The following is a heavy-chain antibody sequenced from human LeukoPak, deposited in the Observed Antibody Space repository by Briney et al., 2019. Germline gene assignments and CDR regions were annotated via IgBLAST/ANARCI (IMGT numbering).Heavy chain of an antibody. D-gene: IGHD3-16*01. CDR1: GGSVSSGSYY. J-gene: IGHJ4*02. CDR3: ARGGLQRGGGDFDY. CDR2: IYTSGST. Sequence: SETLSLTCTVSGGSVSSGSYYWSWIRQPAGKGLEWIGRIYTSGSTNYNPSLKSRVTISVDTSKNQFSLKLSSVTAADTAVYYCARGGLQRGGGDFDYWGQGTLVTVSS. V-gene: IGHV4-61*02.